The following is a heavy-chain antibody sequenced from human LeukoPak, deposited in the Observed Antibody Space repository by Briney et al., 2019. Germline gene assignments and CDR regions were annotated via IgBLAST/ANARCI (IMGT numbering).Heavy chain of an antibody. D-gene: IGHD3-9*01. CDR1: GGSISSYY. CDR3: ARGDILTGYVY. V-gene: IGHV4-34*01. J-gene: IGHJ4*02. Sequence: PSETLSLTCTVSGGSISSYYWSWIRQPPGKGLEWIGEINHSGSTNYNPSLKSRVTISVHTSKNQFSLKLSSVTAADTAVYYCARGDILTGYVYWGQGTLVTVSS. CDR2: INHSGST.